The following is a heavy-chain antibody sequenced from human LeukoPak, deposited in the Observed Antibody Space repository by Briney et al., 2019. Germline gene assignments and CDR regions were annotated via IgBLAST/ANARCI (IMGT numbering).Heavy chain of an antibody. D-gene: IGHD1-26*01. CDR1: GFTFSTYG. CDR3: TKGLMAATGPNSR. CDR2: IKPRTEGRTI. J-gene: IGHJ4*02. V-gene: IGHV3-15*01. Sequence: GGSLRLSCAASGFTFSTYGMSWVRQAPGKGLEWVGRIKPRTEGRTIDYASAVEGGFTISRDDSKSILYLQLNSLKSEDTAVYYCTKGLMAATGPNSRWGQGTPVTVSS.